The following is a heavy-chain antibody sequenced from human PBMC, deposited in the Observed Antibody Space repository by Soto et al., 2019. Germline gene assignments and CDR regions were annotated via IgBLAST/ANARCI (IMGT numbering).Heavy chain of an antibody. J-gene: IGHJ4*02. CDR2: IYYSGST. CDR3: ARDGRYCSGGSCYSLPYYFDY. Sequence: SETLSLTCTVSGGSISGYHWSWIRQPPGKGLEWIGYIYYSGSTNYNPSLKSRVTISVDTSKDQFSLKLSSVTAADTAVYYCARDGRYCSGGSCYSLPYYFDYWGQGTPVTVSS. V-gene: IGHV4-59*01. CDR1: GGSISGYH. D-gene: IGHD2-15*01.